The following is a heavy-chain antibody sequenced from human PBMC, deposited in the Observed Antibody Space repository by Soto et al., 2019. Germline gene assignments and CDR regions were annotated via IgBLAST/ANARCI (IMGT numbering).Heavy chain of an antibody. CDR3: ARDFGEPRGFDP. V-gene: IGHV3-21*01. CDR2: ISSSSSYI. D-gene: IGHD2-21*01. CDR1: GFTFSSYS. Sequence: GGSLRLSCAASGFTFSSYSMNWVRQAPGKGLEWVSSISSSSSYIYYADSVKGRFTISRDNAKDSLYLQMNSLRAEDTAVYYCARDFGEPRGFDPWGQGTLVTVSS. J-gene: IGHJ5*02.